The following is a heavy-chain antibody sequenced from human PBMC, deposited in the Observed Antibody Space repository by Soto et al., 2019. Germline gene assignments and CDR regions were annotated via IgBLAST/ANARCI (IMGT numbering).Heavy chain of an antibody. CDR1: GFTFSSYA. D-gene: IGHD2-15*01. CDR3: AKDFYASPAVVVVADVWFDP. V-gene: IGHV3-23*01. CDR2: ISGSGGST. J-gene: IGHJ5*02. Sequence: EVQLLESGGGLVQPGGSLRLSCAASGFTFSSYAMSWVRQAPGKGLEWVSAISGSGGSTYYADSVKGRFTISRDNSKNTLYLQMNSLRAEDTAVYYCAKDFYASPAVVVVADVWFDPWGQGTLVTVSS.